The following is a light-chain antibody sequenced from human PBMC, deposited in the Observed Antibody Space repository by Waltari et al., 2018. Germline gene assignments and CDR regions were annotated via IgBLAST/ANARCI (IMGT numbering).Light chain of an antibody. Sequence: DIQMTQSPSSLAASVGDRVTITCRASQNINNFLNWYQQTAGKAPKLLIRAASSLESGVPSRFSGSGSGTVFTLTISRLQPEDLATYYCQQSYSPPRTFGQGTKVEIK. CDR1: QNINNF. CDR3: QQSYSPPRT. J-gene: IGKJ1*01. V-gene: IGKV1-39*01. CDR2: AAS.